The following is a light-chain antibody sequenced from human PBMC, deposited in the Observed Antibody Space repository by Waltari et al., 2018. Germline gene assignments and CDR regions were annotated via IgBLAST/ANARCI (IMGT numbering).Light chain of an antibody. CDR3: QHYYNIPYT. CDR2: WAS. CDR1: KCVFFSANNQIY. J-gene: IGKJ2*01. V-gene: IGKV4-1*01. Sequence: DIVMPQSPDSLAVSVGERPTINCKYSKCVFFSANNQIYLAWYQQKPGQPPKVLICWASTRQSGVPDRFSGSVSGTDFTLTISSLHAEYGTVYYCQHYYNIPYTFGQGTKLEI.